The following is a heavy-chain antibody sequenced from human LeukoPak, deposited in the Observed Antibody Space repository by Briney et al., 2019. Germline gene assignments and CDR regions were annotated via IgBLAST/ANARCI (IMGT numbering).Heavy chain of an antibody. J-gene: IGHJ4*02. CDR3: ARGEYSSSSAFDY. CDR1: GYTFTGYY. V-gene: IGHV1-24*01. CDR2: FDPEDGET. Sequence: ASVKVSCKASGYTFTGYYMHWVRQAPGKGLEWMGGFDPEDGETIYAQKFQGRVTMTRNTSISTAYMELSSLRSEDTAVYYCARGEYSSSSAFDYWGQGTLVTVSS. D-gene: IGHD6-6*01.